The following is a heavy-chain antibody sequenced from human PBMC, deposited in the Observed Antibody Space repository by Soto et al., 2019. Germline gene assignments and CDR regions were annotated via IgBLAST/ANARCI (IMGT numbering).Heavy chain of an antibody. Sequence: SETLSLTCTVSGGSISSYYWSWIRQPPGKGLEWIGYIYYSGSTNYNPSLKSRVTISVDTSKNQFSLKLSSVTAADTAVYYCARRGSPGLDGCYYYYMDVWGKGTTVTVS. CDR3: ARRGSPGLDGCYYYYMDV. CDR1: GGSISSYY. J-gene: IGHJ6*03. V-gene: IGHV4-59*01. D-gene: IGHD3-16*01. CDR2: IYYSGST.